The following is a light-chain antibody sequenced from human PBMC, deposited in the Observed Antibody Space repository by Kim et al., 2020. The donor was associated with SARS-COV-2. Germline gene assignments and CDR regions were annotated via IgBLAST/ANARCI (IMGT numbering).Light chain of an antibody. CDR1: NIGSKD. Sequence: VALCQTATITCGGVNIGSKDMHWYQKKPGHAPVLVFYRDSNRPSVIPERGSGSNGVNTATLTISRAQAGDEADYYCQVWDTSTARVFGGGTQLTVL. V-gene: IGLV3-9*01. CDR3: QVWDTSTARV. CDR2: RDS. J-gene: IGLJ3*02.